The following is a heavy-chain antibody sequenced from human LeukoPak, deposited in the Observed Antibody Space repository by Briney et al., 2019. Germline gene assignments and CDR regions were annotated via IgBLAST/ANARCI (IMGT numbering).Heavy chain of an antibody. J-gene: IGHJ4*02. V-gene: IGHV3-53*01. CDR2: IYSSGST. D-gene: IGHD3-3*01. Sequence: GGSLRLSCAASGFTVSSNYMSWVRQAPGKGLECVSVIYSSGSTYYADSVKGRFTISRDNSKNTLYLQMNSLRAEDTAVYYCARMERLPSYFDYWGQGTLVTVSS. CDR1: GFTVSSNY. CDR3: ARMERLPSYFDY.